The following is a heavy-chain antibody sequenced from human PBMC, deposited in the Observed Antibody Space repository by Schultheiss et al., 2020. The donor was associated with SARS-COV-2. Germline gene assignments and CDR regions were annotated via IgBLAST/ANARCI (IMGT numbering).Heavy chain of an antibody. CDR2: ISGSGCST. D-gene: IGHD4-17*01. CDR1: GFTFSSYA. CDR3: AREVGPVTTILSRPGITYYYGMDV. Sequence: GGSLRLSCAASGFTFSSYAMSWVRQAPGKGLEWVSAISGSGCSTYYADSVKGRFTISRDNSKNTLYLQMNSLRAEDTAVYYCAREVGPVTTILSRPGITYYYGMDVWGQGTTVTVSS. V-gene: IGHV3-23*01. J-gene: IGHJ6*02.